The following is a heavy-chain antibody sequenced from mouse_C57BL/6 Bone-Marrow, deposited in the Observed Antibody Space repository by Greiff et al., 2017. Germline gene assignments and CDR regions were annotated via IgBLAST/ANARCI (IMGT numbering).Heavy chain of an antibody. D-gene: IGHD2-5*01. Sequence: QVQLQQPGAELVKPGASVKMSCKASGYTFTSYWITWVKQRPGQGLEWIGDIYPGSGSTNYNEKFKSKATLTVDTSSSTAYMQLSSLTSEDSAVYYCARRVVTTRYFDVWGTGTTVTVSS. V-gene: IGHV1-55*01. CDR2: IYPGSGST. CDR3: ARRVVTTRYFDV. CDR1: GYTFTSYW. J-gene: IGHJ1*03.